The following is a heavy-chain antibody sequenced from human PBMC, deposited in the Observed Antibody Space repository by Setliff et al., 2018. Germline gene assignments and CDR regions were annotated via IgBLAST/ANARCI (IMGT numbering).Heavy chain of an antibody. CDR2: VYHRGST. D-gene: IGHD1-1*01. Sequence: SEPLSLTCTVSNGSLDRSGYYWGWIRQPPGKGLEWIASVYHRGSTYYNPSLKSRVTISVDMSRNQFSLQLKSVTAADTAVYYCAKDRYSFGSQMYWNSFSLWGPGTMVTVSS. V-gene: IGHV4-39*02. CDR1: NGSLDRSGYY. CDR3: AKDRYSFGSQMYWNSFSL. J-gene: IGHJ3*01.